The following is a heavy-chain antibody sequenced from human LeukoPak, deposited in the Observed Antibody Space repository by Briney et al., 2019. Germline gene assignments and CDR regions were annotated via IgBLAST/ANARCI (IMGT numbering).Heavy chain of an antibody. V-gene: IGHV3-30*04. Sequence: GGSLRLSCAASGFTFTRYTMHWVRQAPGKGLERVALVLYNGSKKYYADSVKGRFTLSRDNSKNTLSLEMNALRADDTAVYYCVRDNYGGILDFWGQGTLVTVSS. D-gene: IGHD2-21*01. CDR1: GFTFTRYT. CDR3: VRDNYGGILDF. CDR2: VLYNGSKK. J-gene: IGHJ4*02.